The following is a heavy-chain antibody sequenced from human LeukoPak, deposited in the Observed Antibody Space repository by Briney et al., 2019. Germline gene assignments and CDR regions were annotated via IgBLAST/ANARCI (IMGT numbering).Heavy chain of an antibody. CDR1: GFTFSSYG. D-gene: IGHD6-13*01. V-gene: IGHV3-30*18. CDR3: AKGVGSSPYDAFDI. Sequence: PGRSLRLSCAASGFTFSSYGMHWVRQAPGKGLDWVAVISYDGSNKYYADSVKGRFTISRDNSKNTLYVQMNSLRAEDTAEYYCAKGVGSSPYDAFDIWGQGTMVTVSS. J-gene: IGHJ3*02. CDR2: ISYDGSNK.